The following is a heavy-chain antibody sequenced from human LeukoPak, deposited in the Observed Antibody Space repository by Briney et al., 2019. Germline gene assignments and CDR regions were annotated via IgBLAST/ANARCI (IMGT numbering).Heavy chain of an antibody. D-gene: IGHD1-14*01. Sequence: GGYLRLSCAASGFSISSYDMTWVRQATGKGLEWVSAIRGSGGSTYYADSVKGRCTISRDNSNNTLYLQMDSLRAKDTDLHLCANLGGTLVDYWGQGTLVTVSS. J-gene: IGHJ4*02. CDR2: IRGSGGST. V-gene: IGHV3-23*01. CDR3: ANLGGTLVDY. CDR1: GFSISSYD.